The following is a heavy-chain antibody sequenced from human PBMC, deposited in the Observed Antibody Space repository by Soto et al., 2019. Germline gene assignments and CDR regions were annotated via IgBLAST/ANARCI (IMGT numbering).Heavy chain of an antibody. J-gene: IGHJ4*02. CDR3: ADGGRYPYY. Sequence: GGSLGLGCAASGFSVSSYALGWVRQAPGKGLDCVSSISAGGDGTYYADSVKGRFTISRDNSKNTVYLQMSSLRADDTAVYYCADGGRYPYYWGPGTLVTVYS. CDR1: GFSVSSYA. V-gene: IGHV3-23*01. CDR2: ISAGGDGT. D-gene: IGHD1-26*01.